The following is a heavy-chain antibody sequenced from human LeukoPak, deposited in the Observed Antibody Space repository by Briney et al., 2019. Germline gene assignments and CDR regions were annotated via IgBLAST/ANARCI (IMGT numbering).Heavy chain of an antibody. J-gene: IGHJ4*02. Sequence: GASVKVSCKASGGTFSSYAMSWVRQAPGQGLEWMGGIIPIFGTANYAQKFQGRVTFTADESASTAYMELSSLRSEDTAVYYCATDSSGYYRPMNWGQGTLVTVSS. CDR3: ATDSSGYYRPMN. CDR1: GGTFSSYA. CDR2: IIPIFGTA. D-gene: IGHD3-22*01. V-gene: IGHV1-69*13.